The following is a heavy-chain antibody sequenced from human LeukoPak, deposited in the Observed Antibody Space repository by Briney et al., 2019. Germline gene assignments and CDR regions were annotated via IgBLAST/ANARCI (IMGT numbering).Heavy chain of an antibody. CDR1: GGSISSGGYS. D-gene: IGHD6-13*01. V-gene: IGHV4-30-2*01. Sequence: PSETLSLTCAVSGGSISSGGYSWSWIRQPPGKGLEWIGYIYHSGSTYYNPSLKSRVTISVDRSKNQFSLKLSSVTAADTAVYYCARDSSIYGMDVWGQGTTVIVSS. CDR3: ARDSSIYGMDV. J-gene: IGHJ6*02. CDR2: IYHSGST.